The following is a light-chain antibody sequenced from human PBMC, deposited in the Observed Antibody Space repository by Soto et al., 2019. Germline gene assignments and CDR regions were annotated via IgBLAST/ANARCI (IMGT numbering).Light chain of an antibody. J-gene: IGKJ2*01. CDR1: QSVRSRY. CDR3: QQYGNSPYT. V-gene: IGKV3D-20*01. Sequence: EIVLTQSPATLSLSPGERATLSCGASQSVRSRYLAWYQQKPGLAPRLLIYDTSNRPTGIPDRFSGSGSGTEFTLTISRLEPEDSAVYSCQQYGNSPYTFGQGTNLEIK. CDR2: DTS.